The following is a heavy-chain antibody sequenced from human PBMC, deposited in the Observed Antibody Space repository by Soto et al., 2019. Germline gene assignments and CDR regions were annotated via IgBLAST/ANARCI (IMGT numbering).Heavy chain of an antibody. CDR1: GYTFITRG. D-gene: IGHD3-3*01. V-gene: IGHV1-18*01. CDR2: ISAYNGKT. CDR3: ARARQEWLPNFFDS. Sequence: QVQLVQSGAEVKKPGASVKVSCKASGYTFITRGITWVRQAPGQGLEWMGWISAYNGKTYYAQKFQGRVTLTTDTSTTTAYMELRSLESDDTAVYYCARARQEWLPNFFDSWGQGTLVTVSS. J-gene: IGHJ4*02.